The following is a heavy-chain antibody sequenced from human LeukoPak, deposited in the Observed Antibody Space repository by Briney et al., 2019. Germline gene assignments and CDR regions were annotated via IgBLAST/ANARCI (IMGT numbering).Heavy chain of an antibody. V-gene: IGHV3-30*03. CDR1: GFTFSSYG. CDR2: ISYDGSNK. Sequence: PGRSLRLSCAASGFTFSSYGMHWVRQAPGKGLEWVAVISYDGSNKYYADSVKGRFTISRDNSKNTLYLQMNSLRAEDTAVYYCGYPDYWGQGTLVTVSS. CDR3: GYPDY. J-gene: IGHJ4*02. D-gene: IGHD1-14*01.